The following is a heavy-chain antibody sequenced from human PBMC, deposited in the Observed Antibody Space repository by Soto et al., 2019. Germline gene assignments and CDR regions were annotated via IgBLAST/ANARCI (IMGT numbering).Heavy chain of an antibody. V-gene: IGHV6-1*01. D-gene: IGHD1-1*01. J-gene: IGHJ6*03. Sequence: PSQTLSLTCDISGDSVSSNSAGWNWISQTPSRGLEWLGRTYYKSKWYYTYAASVKSRITVSPDTSKNQFSLQLTSVTPEDTAVYYCARGSWDDVSGHYYMDVWDKGTTVTVPS. CDR3: ARGSWDDVSGHYYMDV. CDR1: GDSVSSNSAG. CDR2: TYYKSKWYY.